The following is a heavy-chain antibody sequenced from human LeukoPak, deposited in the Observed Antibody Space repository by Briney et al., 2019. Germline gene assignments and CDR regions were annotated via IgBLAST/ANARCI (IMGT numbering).Heavy chain of an antibody. V-gene: IGHV4-59*01. Sequence: PETLTLTCTVSGGSITSDYWSWIRQPPGKGLEWIGYIYYSESTNYNPSLKSRVTISVDTSKNPFSLKLSSVPAAHSAVYDCAREEYCSCGSCYEVGVYYGTDVGGQETTVTVSS. CDR3: AREEYCSCGSCYEVGVYYGTDV. J-gene: IGHJ6*01. D-gene: IGHD2-15*01. CDR1: GGSITSDY. CDR2: IYYSEST.